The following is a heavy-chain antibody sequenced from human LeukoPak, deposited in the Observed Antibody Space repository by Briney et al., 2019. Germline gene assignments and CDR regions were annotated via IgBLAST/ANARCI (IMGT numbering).Heavy chain of an antibody. Sequence: AISGGGGSTYYADSVKGRFTISRDNSKNTLYLQMNSLRAEDTAVYYCAKGGYVDPDYYYYYGKDVWGQGTTVTVSS. D-gene: IGHD1-1*01. J-gene: IGHJ6*02. V-gene: IGHV3-23*01. CDR2: ISGGGGST. CDR3: AKGGYVDPDYYYYYGKDV.